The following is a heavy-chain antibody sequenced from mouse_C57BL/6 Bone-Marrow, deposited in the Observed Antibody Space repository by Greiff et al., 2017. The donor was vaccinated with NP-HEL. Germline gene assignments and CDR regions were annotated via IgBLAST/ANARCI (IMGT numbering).Heavy chain of an antibody. J-gene: IGHJ3*01. CDR3: ASEGSYDYDYAD. CDR1: GYSFTSYG. V-gene: IGHV1-81*01. D-gene: IGHD2-4*01. CDR2: IYPRSGNT. Sequence: QVQLQQSGAELARPGASVKLSCTASGYSFTSYGLSWVKQRTGQGLEWIGEIYPRSGNTYYNAKFKGKATMTADKSSSTAYMELRSLTSEDSAVDVCASEGSYDYDYADWGQGTLVTVSA.